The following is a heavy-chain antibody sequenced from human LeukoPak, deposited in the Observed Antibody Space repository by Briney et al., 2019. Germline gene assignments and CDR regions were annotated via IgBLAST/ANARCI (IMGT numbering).Heavy chain of an antibody. V-gene: IGHV3-74*01. CDR3: ARDQGGGRYYGEDY. D-gene: IGHD3-10*01. CDR1: GFTFSNYW. CDR2: INSEGTST. J-gene: IGHJ4*02. Sequence: GGSLRLSCAASGFTFSNYWMHWVRQAPGKGLMWVSNINSEGTSTNYADSVRGRSTVSRDNAKNTLYLQMNSLRAEDTAVYYCARDQGGGRYYGEDYWGQGTLVTVSS.